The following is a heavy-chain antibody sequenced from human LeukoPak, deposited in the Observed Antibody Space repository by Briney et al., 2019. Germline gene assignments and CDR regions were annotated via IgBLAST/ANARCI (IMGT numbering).Heavy chain of an antibody. CDR2: INGSGGST. Sequence: GGSLRLSCAASGFTFSSYAMSWVRQAPGKGLTWVSAINGSGGSTYYADSVKGRFTISRDNSKNTLYLQMNSLRAEDTAVYYCAKGPVITMVRGVPPKYFDYWGQGTLVTVSS. J-gene: IGHJ4*02. CDR1: GFTFSSYA. D-gene: IGHD3-10*01. V-gene: IGHV3-23*01. CDR3: AKGPVITMVRGVPPKYFDY.